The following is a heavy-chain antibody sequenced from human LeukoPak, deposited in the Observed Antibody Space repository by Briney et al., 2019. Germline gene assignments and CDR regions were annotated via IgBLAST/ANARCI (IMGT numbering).Heavy chain of an antibody. CDR2: MYYNAGP. CDR1: GGSMRSYY. J-gene: IGHJ3*02. CDR3: ARVGVYPMAFDI. D-gene: IGHD3-16*01. Sequence: SETLSLTCTVSGGSMRSYYWNWIRQPPGKGLEWIGYMYYNAGPNYNPSLQGRGTISADTSKNHLSLTLRSVTAADSAVYYCARVGVYPMAFDIWGQGTVVTVSS. V-gene: IGHV4-59*01.